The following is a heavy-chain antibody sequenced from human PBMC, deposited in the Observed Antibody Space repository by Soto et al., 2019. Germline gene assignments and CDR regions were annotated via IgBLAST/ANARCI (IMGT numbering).Heavy chain of an antibody. CDR1: GFTFSIYW. J-gene: IGHJ6*02. CDR2: INSDGSST. Sequence: EVQLVESGGGLVQPGGSLRLSCAASGFTFSIYWMHWVRQVPGKGLVWVSRINSDGSSTTHADSVKGRFTISRDNXXNTLYLQMNSLSAEDTAVYYCTRCEGDYNSYGMDVWGQGTTVTVSS. CDR3: TRCEGDYNSYGMDV. V-gene: IGHV3-74*01.